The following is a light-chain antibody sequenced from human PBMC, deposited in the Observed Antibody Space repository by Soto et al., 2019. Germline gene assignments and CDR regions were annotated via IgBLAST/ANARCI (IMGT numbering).Light chain of an antibody. CDR3: QQRSNWPPIP. V-gene: IGKV3-11*01. J-gene: IGKJ5*01. Sequence: EIVLTQSPATLSFSPGEIATLSCTASQSLSSYLAWYQQKPGQTPRLLIYDASNRATGIPARFSGNGSGTDFTLIISSLEPEDFAVYYCQQRSNWPPIPFGQGTRLDIK. CDR2: DAS. CDR1: QSLSSY.